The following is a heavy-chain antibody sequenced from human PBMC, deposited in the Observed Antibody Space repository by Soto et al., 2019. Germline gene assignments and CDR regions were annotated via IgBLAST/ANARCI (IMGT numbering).Heavy chain of an antibody. V-gene: IGHV3-30*18. J-gene: IGHJ4*02. D-gene: IGHD6-6*01. CDR2: ISYDGSNK. CDR1: GFTFSSYG. Sequence: GGSLRLSCAASGFTFSSYGMHWVRQAPGKGLEWVAVISYDGSNKYYADSVKGRFTISRDKSKNTLYLQMNSLRAEDTAVYYCAKDSSSSWYYFDYWGQGTLVTVSS. CDR3: AKDSSSSWYYFDY.